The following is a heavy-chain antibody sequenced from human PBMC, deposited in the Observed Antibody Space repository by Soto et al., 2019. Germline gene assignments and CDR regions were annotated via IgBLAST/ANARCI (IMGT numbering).Heavy chain of an antibody. CDR3: ATTKSRSWYFFYFDY. CDR2: IYYSGST. Sequence: SETLPLTFNVSGGCISSYYWSWIRQPPGKGLEWIWYIYYSGSTNYNPSLKSRVTISVDTSKNQFSLKLSSVTAADTAVYYSATTKSRSWYFFYFDYWAQGTLVTVYS. CDR1: GGCISSYY. J-gene: IGHJ4*02. D-gene: IGHD6-13*01. V-gene: IGHV4-59*01.